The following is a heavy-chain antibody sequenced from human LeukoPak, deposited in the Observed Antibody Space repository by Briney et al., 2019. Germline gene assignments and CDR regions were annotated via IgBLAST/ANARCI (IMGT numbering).Heavy chain of an antibody. CDR3: ARDRDSGYSYDY. CDR1: GGSISSSY. D-gene: IGHD5-18*01. J-gene: IGHJ4*02. Sequence: PSETLSLTCTVSGGSISSSYWSWIRQPPGKGLEWIGYIYYSGSPNYNPSLKSRVTISVDTSKNQFSLKLSSVTAADTAVYYCARDRDSGYSYDYWGQGTLVTVSS. V-gene: IGHV4-59*01. CDR2: IYYSGSP.